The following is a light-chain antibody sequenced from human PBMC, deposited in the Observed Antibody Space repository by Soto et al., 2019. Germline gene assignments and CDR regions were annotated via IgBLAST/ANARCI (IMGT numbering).Light chain of an antibody. CDR3: CSYAGRYLYV. Sequence: QSALTQPRSVSGSPGQSVTISCTGTSSDVGGYNYVSWYQQHPGKAPKLMIYDVSKRPSGVPDRFSGSKSGNTASLTISGLQAEDEADYYCCSYAGRYLYVVGTGTKLTVL. CDR1: SSDVGGYNY. CDR2: DVS. V-gene: IGLV2-11*01. J-gene: IGLJ1*01.